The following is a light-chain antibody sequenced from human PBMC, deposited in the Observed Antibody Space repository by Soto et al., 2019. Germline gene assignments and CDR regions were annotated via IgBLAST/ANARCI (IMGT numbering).Light chain of an antibody. J-gene: IGLJ1*01. CDR2: SNI. V-gene: IGLV1-44*01. Sequence: QSALTQPPSASGTPGQRVTISCSGSSSNIGSNTVNWYQQLPGTAPKLLIYSNIQRPSGVPDRFSGSKSGTSASLAISGLQSEDEADYYCAAWDDILNGLYVFGTGTKVTVL. CDR1: SSNIGSNT. CDR3: AAWDDILNGLYV.